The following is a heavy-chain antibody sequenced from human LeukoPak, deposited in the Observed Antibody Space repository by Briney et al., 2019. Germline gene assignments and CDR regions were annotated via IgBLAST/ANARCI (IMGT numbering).Heavy chain of an antibody. CDR2: IKQDGSEK. J-gene: IGHJ4*02. D-gene: IGHD6-6*01. CDR1: GFTFSSYW. CDR3: ARGSSGSFDF. Sequence: GGSLRLSCAASGFTFSSYWMNWVRQAPGKGLEWVANIKQDGSEKYYVDSVKGRFTFSRDNAKNSVSLQMNSLRAEDTAVYYCARGSSGSFDFWGQGTLVTVSS. V-gene: IGHV3-7*04.